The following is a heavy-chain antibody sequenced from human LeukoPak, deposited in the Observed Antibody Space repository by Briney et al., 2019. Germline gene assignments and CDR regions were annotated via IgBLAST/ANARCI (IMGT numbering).Heavy chain of an antibody. J-gene: IGHJ4*02. V-gene: IGHV3-30*04. D-gene: IGHD4-17*01. Sequence: GGSLRLSCAASGFTFSSYAMHWVRQAPGKGLEWVAVISYDGSNKYYADSVKGRFTISRDNSKNTLYLQMNSLRAEDTAVYYCAKASRATTATIYFDYWGQGTLVTVSS. CDR3: AKASRATTATIYFDY. CDR2: ISYDGSNK. CDR1: GFTFSSYA.